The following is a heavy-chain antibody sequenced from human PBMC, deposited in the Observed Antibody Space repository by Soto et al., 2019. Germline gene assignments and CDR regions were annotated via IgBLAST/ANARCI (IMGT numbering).Heavy chain of an antibody. J-gene: IGHJ4*02. CDR2: MNPNSGNT. CDR3: ARERVGANDY. CDR1: GYTFTSYD. D-gene: IGHD1-26*01. Sequence: QVQLVQSGAEVKKPGASVKVSCKASGYTFTSYDINWVRQATGQGLEWMGWMNPNSGNTGYAQKFQXXVXMXXNTSISTAYMELSSLRSEDAAVYYCARERVGANDYWGQGTLVTVSS. V-gene: IGHV1-8*01.